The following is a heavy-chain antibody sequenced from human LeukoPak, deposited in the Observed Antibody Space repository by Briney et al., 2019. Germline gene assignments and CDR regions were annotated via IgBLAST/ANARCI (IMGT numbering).Heavy chain of an antibody. Sequence: SETLSLTCAVYGGSFSGYYWSWIRQPPGKGLEWIGEINHSGSTNYNPSLKSRVTISVDTSKNQFSLKLSSVTAADTAVYYCARSRYCSGGSCYSGYFQHWGQGTLVSVSS. D-gene: IGHD2-15*01. V-gene: IGHV4-34*01. CDR2: INHSGST. J-gene: IGHJ1*01. CDR1: GGSFSGYY. CDR3: ARSRYCSGGSCYSGYFQH.